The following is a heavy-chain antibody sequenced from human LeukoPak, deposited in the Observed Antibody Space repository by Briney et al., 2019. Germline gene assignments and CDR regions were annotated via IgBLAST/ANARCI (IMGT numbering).Heavy chain of an antibody. D-gene: IGHD3-10*01. J-gene: IGHJ5*02. CDR2: MNPNSGNT. CDR3: ARDGVRGLTFNWFDP. V-gene: IGHV1-8*01. Sequence: ASVKVSCKASGYTFTTYDINWVRQATGQGLEWMGWMNPNSGNTGYAQKFQGRVTMTRNTSMSTAYMELSSLRSEDTAVYYCARDGVRGLTFNWFDPWGQGTLVTVSS. CDR1: GYTFTTYD.